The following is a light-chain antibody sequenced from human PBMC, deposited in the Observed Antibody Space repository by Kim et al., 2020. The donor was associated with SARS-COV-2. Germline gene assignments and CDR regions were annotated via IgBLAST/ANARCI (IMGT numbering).Light chain of an antibody. J-gene: IGKJ2*01. CDR1: QGISSY. Sequence: AIRMTQSPSSFSASTGDRVTITCRASQGISSYLAWYQQKPGKAPKLLIYAASTLQSGVPSRFSGSGSGTDFTLTISCLQSEDFATYYCQQYYSYPRNFGQGTKLEI. CDR3: QQYYSYPRN. V-gene: IGKV1-8*01. CDR2: AAS.